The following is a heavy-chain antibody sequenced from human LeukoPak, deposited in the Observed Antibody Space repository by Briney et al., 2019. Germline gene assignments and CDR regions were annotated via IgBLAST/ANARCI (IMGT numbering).Heavy chain of an antibody. D-gene: IGHD6-19*01. V-gene: IGHV3-66*02. CDR3: ARERAVAGVDY. CDR2: IYRGGST. CDR1: GFTVSSNY. Sequence: GGSLRLSCSASGFTVSSNYMSWVRQAPGKGVEWVSVIYRGGSTYYADSVKGRFTMYRDNSKNTLYLQMNSLRAEDTAVYNCARERAVAGVDYWGQGTLVTVSS. J-gene: IGHJ4*02.